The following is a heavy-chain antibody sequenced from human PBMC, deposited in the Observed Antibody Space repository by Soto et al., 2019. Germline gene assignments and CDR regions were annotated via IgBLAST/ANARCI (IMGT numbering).Heavy chain of an antibody. CDR2: IKLDASEK. CDR3: ARDQPITP. CDR1: GFTFSFYW. V-gene: IGHV3-7*01. J-gene: IGHJ3*01. D-gene: IGHD3-10*01. Sequence: GGSLRLSCAASGFTFSFYWMSWVRQAPGKGLEWLGTIKLDASEKKYVDSVKGRFTMSRDNAKNSLYLQMDSLRAEDTAVYYCARDQPITPWGQGTMVTVSS.